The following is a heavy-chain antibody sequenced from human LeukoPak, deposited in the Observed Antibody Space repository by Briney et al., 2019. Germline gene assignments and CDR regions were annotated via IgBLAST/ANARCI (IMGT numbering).Heavy chain of an antibody. Sequence: GGSLRLSCAAYGFTFSNAWMSWVRQAPGKGLEWVGRIKSKTDGGTTDYAAPVKGRFTISRDDSKNTLYLQMNSLKTEDTAVYYCTIDSGYNWNYGRSADYWGQGTLVTVSS. D-gene: IGHD1-7*01. J-gene: IGHJ4*02. CDR2: IKSKTDGGTT. V-gene: IGHV3-15*01. CDR1: GFTFSNAW. CDR3: TIDSGYNWNYGRSADY.